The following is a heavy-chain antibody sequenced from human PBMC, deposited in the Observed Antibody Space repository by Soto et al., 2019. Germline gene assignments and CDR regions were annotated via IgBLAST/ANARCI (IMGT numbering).Heavy chain of an antibody. V-gene: IGHV1-8*02. CDR3: ARMESFGSLNWFDP. D-gene: IGHD5-18*01. CDR1: GYTFTNND. J-gene: IGHJ5*02. Sequence: ASVKVSCRASGYTFTNNDVSWVRQATGQGLEWMGWMNPGSGDTGYAQKFQVRVTMTRDISIATAYMELNSLTSEDTAIYYCARMESFGSLNWFDPWGQGTLVTVS. CDR2: MNPGSGDT.